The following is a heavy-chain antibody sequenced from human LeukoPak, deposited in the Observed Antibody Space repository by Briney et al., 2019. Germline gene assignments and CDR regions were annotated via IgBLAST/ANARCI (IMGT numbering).Heavy chain of an antibody. D-gene: IGHD3-10*01. CDR2: ISSSSTYI. CDR1: GFSFGSYN. V-gene: IGHV3-21*01. J-gene: IGHJ4*02. CDR3: ARDPGYYGTFDY. Sequence: PGGSLRLSCAASGFSFGSYNMHWVRQAPGKGLEWVSSISSSSTYIFYTDSVKGRFTISRDNAKNSLYLQMNGLRAEDTAVYYCARDPGYYGTFDYWGQGTLVTASS.